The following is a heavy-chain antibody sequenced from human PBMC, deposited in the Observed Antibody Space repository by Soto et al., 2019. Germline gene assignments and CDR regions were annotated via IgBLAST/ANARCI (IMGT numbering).Heavy chain of an antibody. CDR3: ASALRGPP. D-gene: IGHD1-26*01. J-gene: IGHJ5*02. CDR2: MNPASGDT. Sequence: QVQVVQSGAELKKPGASVKVSCKVSGYSFTTYDINWVRQAPGQGLERMGRMNPASGDTGYEAKFQDRLTLSRDTSSNTADMELRSLGSDDTALYYCASALRGPPWGQGTLVTVS. CDR1: GYSFTTYD. V-gene: IGHV1-8*01.